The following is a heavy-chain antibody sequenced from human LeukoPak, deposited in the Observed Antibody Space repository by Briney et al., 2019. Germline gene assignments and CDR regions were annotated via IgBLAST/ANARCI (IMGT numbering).Heavy chain of an antibody. D-gene: IGHD3-10*01. CDR3: ARTPSRTRVFDC. V-gene: IGHV4-31*01. CDR1: NGSISSVGYY. Sequence: PSETLSLTCTVSNGSISSVGYYWSWIRQNPGKGLEFIGYIYHSGSTYYNPSLKRPITISMDTSENQFSLRLTAVTAADSAIYYCARTPSRTRVFDCWGQGTLVTVSS. J-gene: IGHJ4*02. CDR2: IYHSGST.